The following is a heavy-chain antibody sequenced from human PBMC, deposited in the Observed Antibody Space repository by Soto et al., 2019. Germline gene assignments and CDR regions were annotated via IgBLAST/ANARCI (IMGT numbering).Heavy chain of an antibody. CDR2: ISGTSVEE. CDR3: VKALAAVGENWFDS. V-gene: IGHV3-23*01. J-gene: IGHJ5*01. D-gene: IGHD2-21*01. Sequence: EVQLLESGGVLVQPGGSLTLSCTASGLTFSNYGMSWVRQAPGKGLEWVSYISGTSVEEHHADSVKGRFTIPRDNSKNTLHLQMNSLRPDDTAIYYCVKALAAVGENWFDSWGQGSLVTVSS. CDR1: GLTFSNYG.